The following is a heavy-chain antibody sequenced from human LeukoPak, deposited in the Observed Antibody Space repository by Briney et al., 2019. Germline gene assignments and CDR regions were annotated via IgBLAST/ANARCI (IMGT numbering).Heavy chain of an antibody. D-gene: IGHD1-14*01. CDR3: ATETIGRHYDY. CDR1: GFAFSSCG. CDR2: IGPTGTDR. J-gene: IGHJ4*02. V-gene: IGHV3-21*01. Sequence: GGSLRLSCAASGFAFSSCGFNWVRQAPGKGLEWVSSIGPTGTDRYYADSVRGRFTISRDNAKNSMYLQMDSLRDEDTAVYYCATETIGRHYDYWGQGTLLTISS.